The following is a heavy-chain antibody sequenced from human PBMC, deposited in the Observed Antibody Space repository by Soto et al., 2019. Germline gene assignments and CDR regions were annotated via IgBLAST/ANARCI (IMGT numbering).Heavy chain of an antibody. D-gene: IGHD3-3*01. J-gene: IGHJ4*02. Sequence: SETLSLTCTVSGDSITSSKHYWSWIRQHPGKGLEWIGYIYLSGFTYSTPSLKSRVNMSLDTSKNQFSLKLSSVTAADTAVYYCARGRLDDFWSDYLYYLDSWGLGTLVTVSS. V-gene: IGHV4-30-4*08. CDR2: IYLSGFT. CDR1: GDSITSSKHY. CDR3: ARGRLDDFWSDYLYYLDS.